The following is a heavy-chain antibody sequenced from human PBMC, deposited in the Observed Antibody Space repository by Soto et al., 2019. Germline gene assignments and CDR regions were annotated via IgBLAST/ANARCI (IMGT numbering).Heavy chain of an antibody. CDR3: ARASGGLLDGKYYYYGMDV. V-gene: IGHV1-69*13. Sequence: GASVKVSCKASGGTFSSYSIAWVRQAPGQGLEWMGGIIPIFATTNYAQKFQGRVTITAEESTRTAYMELSSLRSEDTAVYYCARASGGLLDGKYYYYGMDVWGQGTTVTVS. J-gene: IGHJ6*02. D-gene: IGHD3-3*01. CDR1: GGTFSSYS. CDR2: IIPIFATT.